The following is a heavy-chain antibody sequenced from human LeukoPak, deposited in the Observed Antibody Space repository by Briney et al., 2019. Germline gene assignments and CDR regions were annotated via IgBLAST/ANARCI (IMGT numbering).Heavy chain of an antibody. CDR1: GFTFSSFW. D-gene: IGHD5-12*01. Sequence: GGSLRLSCAASGFTFSSFWMHWVRQVPGKGLVWVSGIDTDGTNTNYADSVKGRFTISRDNAKSTIFLQMNSLRAEDTAVYYCARVGFTGYVYYFDYWGQGALVTVSP. CDR3: ARVGFTGYVYYFDY. J-gene: IGHJ4*02. CDR2: IDTDGTNT. V-gene: IGHV3-74*01.